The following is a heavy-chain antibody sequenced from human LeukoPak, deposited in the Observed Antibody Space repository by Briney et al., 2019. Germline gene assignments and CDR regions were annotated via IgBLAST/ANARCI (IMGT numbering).Heavy chain of an antibody. CDR1: GYTFTGSY. D-gene: IGHD6-19*01. V-gene: IGHV1-2*02. CDR2: INPNGGDT. J-gene: IGHJ3*02. Sequence: TSVKVSCKASGYTFTGSYMHWVRQAPGQGLEWMAWINPNGGDTKYAQKFRGRVTMTRDTSISTVYMELSSLTSDDTAVYYCARDLYNSGWTDAFDIWGQGTMVTVSS. CDR3: ARDLYNSGWTDAFDI.